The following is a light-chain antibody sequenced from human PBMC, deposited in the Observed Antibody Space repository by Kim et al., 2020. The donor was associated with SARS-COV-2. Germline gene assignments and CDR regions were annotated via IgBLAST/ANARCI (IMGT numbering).Light chain of an antibody. V-gene: IGKV1-17*01. CDR3: LQHNTDPIT. CDR2: GAS. Sequence: ASVGDRVTITGRASQDIRNDLGWYQQNPGRAPKRLIYGASGLQTGVPSRFSGSGSGTEFTLTISSLQPEDFATYFCLQHNTDPITFGQGTRLEIK. CDR1: QDIRND. J-gene: IGKJ5*01.